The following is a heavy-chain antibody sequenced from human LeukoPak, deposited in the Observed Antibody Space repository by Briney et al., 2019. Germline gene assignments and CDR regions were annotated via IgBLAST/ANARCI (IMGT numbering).Heavy chain of an antibody. CDR2: IYHSGST. V-gene: IGHV4-38-2*02. CDR1: GGSISSGYY. D-gene: IGHD1-26*01. CDR3: ARETLVGATVGYFDY. Sequence: SETLSLTCTVSGGSISSGYYWGWIRQPPGKGLEWIGSIYHSGSTYYNPSLKSRVTISVDTSKNQFSLKLSSVTAADTAVYYCARETLVGATVGYFDYWGQGTLVTVSS. J-gene: IGHJ4*02.